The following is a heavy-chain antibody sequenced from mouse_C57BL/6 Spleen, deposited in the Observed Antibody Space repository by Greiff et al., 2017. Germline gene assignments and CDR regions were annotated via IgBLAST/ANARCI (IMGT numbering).Heavy chain of an antibody. Sequence: EVQRVESGPVLAKPGASVKMSCKASGYTFTDYYMNWVKQSHGKSLEWIGVINPYNGGTSYNQKFKGKATLTVDKSASTAYMELNSLTSEDSAVYYCARNYYGSSYYDYWGQGTTLTVSS. CDR1: GYTFTDYY. CDR2: INPYNGGT. J-gene: IGHJ2*01. CDR3: ARNYYGSSYYDY. V-gene: IGHV1-19*01. D-gene: IGHD1-1*01.